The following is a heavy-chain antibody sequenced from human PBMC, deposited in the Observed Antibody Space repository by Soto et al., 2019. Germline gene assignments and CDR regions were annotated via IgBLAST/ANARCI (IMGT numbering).Heavy chain of an antibody. CDR2: INLRGGRT. CDR1: GFSFSNFY. J-gene: IGHJ4*02. V-gene: IGHV1-46*03. Sequence: QVQLVQSGAEVKKPGASVKVSCKASGFSFSNFYMHWVRQAPGQGLEWMGIINLRGGRTSYAQKLQGRGTMTRDTSTSTVYMELSSLRSEDTAVYYCARDQSRERVGTIALWGQGTLVTVSS. CDR3: ARDQSRERVGTIAL. D-gene: IGHD5-12*01.